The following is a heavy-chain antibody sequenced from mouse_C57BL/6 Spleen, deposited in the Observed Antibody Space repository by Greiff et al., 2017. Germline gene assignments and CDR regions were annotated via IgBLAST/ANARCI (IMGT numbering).Heavy chain of an antibody. CDR2: INPSTGGT. CDR1: GYSFTGYY. D-gene: IGHD1-1*01. V-gene: IGHV1-42*01. CDR3: ARSPYDGSSSLFGY. J-gene: IGHJ2*01. Sequence: VQLQQSGPELVKPGASVKISCKASGYSFTGYYMNWVKQSPEKSLEWIGEINPSTGGTTYNQKFKAKATLTVDKSSSTAYMQLKSLTSEDSAVYYCARSPYDGSSSLFGYWGQGTTLTVSS.